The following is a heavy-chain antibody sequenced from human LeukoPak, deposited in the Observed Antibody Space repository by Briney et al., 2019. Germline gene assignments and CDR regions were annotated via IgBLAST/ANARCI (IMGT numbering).Heavy chain of an antibody. CDR1: GFTFSNYA. D-gene: IGHD6-13*01. CDR3: AKRIAAAGTYDY. J-gene: IGHJ4*02. CDR2: ISNSAGKT. Sequence: PGGSLRLSCAASGFTFSNYAMSWVRQAPGKGLAWVSTISNSAGKTYYADSVKGRFTISRDNSKNTLYLQMNSLRAEDTAVYYCAKRIAAAGTYDYWGQGTLVTVSS. V-gene: IGHV3-23*01.